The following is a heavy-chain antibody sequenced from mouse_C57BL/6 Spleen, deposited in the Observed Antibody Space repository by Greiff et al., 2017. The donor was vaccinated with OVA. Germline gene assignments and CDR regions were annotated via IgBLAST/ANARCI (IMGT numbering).Heavy chain of an antibody. J-gene: IGHJ1*03. D-gene: IGHD1-1*01. CDR1: GYTFTTYP. CDR2: FHPYNDDT. Sequence: QVQLKESGAELVKPGASVKMSCKASGYTFTTYPIEWMKQNHGKSLEWIGNFHPYNDDTKYNEKFKGKATLTVEKSSSTVYLELSRLTSDDSAVYYCARGDYYGSGPNWYFDVWGTGTTVTVSS. V-gene: IGHV1-47*01. CDR3: ARGDYYGSGPNWYFDV.